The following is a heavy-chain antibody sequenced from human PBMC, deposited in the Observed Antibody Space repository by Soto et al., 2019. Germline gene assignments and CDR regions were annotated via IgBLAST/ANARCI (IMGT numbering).Heavy chain of an antibody. CDR3: ARLREGGVALTDEYYFDY. Sequence: SETLSLTCTVSGGSISSSSYYWGWIRQPPGKGLEWIGSIYYSGSTYYNPSLKSRVTISVDTSKNQFSLKLSSVTAADTAVYYCARLREGGVALTDEYYFDYWGQGTLVTVSS. V-gene: IGHV4-39*01. D-gene: IGHD2-15*01. J-gene: IGHJ4*02. CDR1: GGSISSSSYY. CDR2: IYYSGST.